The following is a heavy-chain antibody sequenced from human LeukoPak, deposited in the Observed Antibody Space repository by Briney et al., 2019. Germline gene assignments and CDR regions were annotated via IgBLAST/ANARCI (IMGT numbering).Heavy chain of an antibody. V-gene: IGHV1-69*05. Sequence: AVKVSCKACGGTFSSYALSCVGQAAARGVEGMGGIIPMFGTANYAQKCQGKVTITTDTSTSTAYMELSSLRSEDTAVYYCAREYSGYDFFLDYWGQGTLVTVSS. J-gene: IGHJ4*02. D-gene: IGHD5-12*01. CDR1: GGTFSSYA. CDR3: AREYSGYDFFLDY. CDR2: IIPMFGTA.